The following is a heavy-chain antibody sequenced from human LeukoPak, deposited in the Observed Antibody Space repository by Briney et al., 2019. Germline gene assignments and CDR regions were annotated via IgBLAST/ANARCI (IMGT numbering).Heavy chain of an antibody. Sequence: GESLRLSCTASGFTFSSYWMNWARQAPGKGLEWVASINHNGNVNYYVDSVKGRFTISRDNAKNSLYLQMSNLRAEDTAVYFCARGGGLDVWGQGATVTVSS. V-gene: IGHV3-7*03. CDR1: GFTFSSYW. CDR3: ARGGGLDV. CDR2: INHNGNVN. J-gene: IGHJ6*02. D-gene: IGHD3-16*01.